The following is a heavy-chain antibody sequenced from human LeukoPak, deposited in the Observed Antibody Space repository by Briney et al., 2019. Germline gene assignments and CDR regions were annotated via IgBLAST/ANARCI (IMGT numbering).Heavy chain of an antibody. CDR2: ISGRGGST. Sequence: GGSLRLSCAASGFTFSSYAMRWVRQAAGKGLEWVSAISGRGGSTYHADSVKGRFTISRDSSKNTLYLQMNSLRADDRAVYYCARTPALPKSIAVAGPPFDYWGQGTLVTVSS. J-gene: IGHJ4*02. D-gene: IGHD6-19*01. V-gene: IGHV3-23*01. CDR1: GFTFSSYA. CDR3: ARTPALPKSIAVAGPPFDY.